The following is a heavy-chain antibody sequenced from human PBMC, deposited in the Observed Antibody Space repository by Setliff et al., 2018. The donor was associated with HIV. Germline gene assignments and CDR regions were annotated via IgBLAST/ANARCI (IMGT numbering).Heavy chain of an antibody. V-gene: IGHV4-34*01. CDR3: ARATLLIRSWFDP. CDR2: INHSGSA. J-gene: IGHJ5*02. Sequence: SETLSLTCAVYGASFSDYYWSWIRQPPGKGLEWIGEINHSGSANYNPSLKGRVTLSVDTSKNQFSLKVTSVTAAGTAVYYCARATLLIRSWFDPWGQGTLVTVSS. D-gene: IGHD3-10*01. CDR1: GASFSDYY.